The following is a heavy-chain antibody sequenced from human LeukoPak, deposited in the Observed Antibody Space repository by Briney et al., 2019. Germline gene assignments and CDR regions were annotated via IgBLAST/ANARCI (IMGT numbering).Heavy chain of an antibody. V-gene: IGHV3-48*03. J-gene: IGHJ3*02. CDR3: ARSGQWLWDAFDI. CDR2: VSSSGSTI. Sequence: GGSLRLSCAASGFTFSSYEMNWVRQAPGKGLEWVSYVSSSGSTIYYADSVKGRFTISRDNAKNSLYLQMNSLRAEDTAVYYCARSGQWLWDAFDIWGQGTMVTVSS. D-gene: IGHD6-19*01. CDR1: GFTFSSYE.